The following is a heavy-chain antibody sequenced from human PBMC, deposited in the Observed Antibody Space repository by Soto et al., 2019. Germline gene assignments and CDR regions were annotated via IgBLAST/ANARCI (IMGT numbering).Heavy chain of an antibody. CDR1: GDSISSRSYY. D-gene: IGHD2-21*02. CDR3: ARQRTSVVTQAYFDV. V-gene: IGHV4-39*01. J-gene: IGHJ4*02. Sequence: SETLSLTCTVTGDSISSRSYYWGWIRQPPGKGLEWIGSIYYSGSTYNNPSLRSRVSMSIDTSKDQFSLKLKSVTAADTALYFCARQRTSVVTQAYFDVWGQGSLVTVS. CDR2: IYYSGST.